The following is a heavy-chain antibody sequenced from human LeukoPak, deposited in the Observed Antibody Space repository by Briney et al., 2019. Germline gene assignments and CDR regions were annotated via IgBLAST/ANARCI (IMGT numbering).Heavy chain of an antibody. D-gene: IGHD3-16*01. CDR3: ARDLRLGPPVWIDY. CDR2: IYYSGST. CDR1: GGSISSSSYY. Sequence: SETLSLTCTVSGGSISSSSYYWGWIRQPPGKGLEWIGSIYYSGSTYYNPSLKSRVTISVDTSKNQFSLKLSSVTAADTAVYYCARDLRLGPPVWIDYWGQGTLVTASP. J-gene: IGHJ4*02. V-gene: IGHV4-39*07.